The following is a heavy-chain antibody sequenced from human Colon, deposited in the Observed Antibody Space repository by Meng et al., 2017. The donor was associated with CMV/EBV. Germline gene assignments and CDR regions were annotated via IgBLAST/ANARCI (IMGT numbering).Heavy chain of an antibody. CDR2: IKQDGSEK. Sequence: GGSLRLSCATSGFTFSKYWMSWVRQAPGEGLEWVANIKQDGSEKYYVDSVKGRFTISRDNAKNSVSLQMNGLRAEDTAVYYCARPARGSTNYYWGQGTLVTVSS. CDR1: GFTFSKYW. J-gene: IGHJ4*02. V-gene: IGHV3-7*01. CDR3: ARPARGSTNYY. D-gene: IGHD6-13*01.